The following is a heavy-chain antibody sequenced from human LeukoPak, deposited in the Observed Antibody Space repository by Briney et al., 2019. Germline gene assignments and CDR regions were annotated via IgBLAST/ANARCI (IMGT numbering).Heavy chain of an antibody. J-gene: IGHJ4*02. CDR2: IYYSGST. D-gene: IGHD5-12*01. CDR3: ARLGGRDGYNLLDY. CDR1: GGSISSYY. Sequence: SETLSLTCTVSGGSISSYYWSWIRQPPGKGLEWIGYIYYSGSTNYNPSLKSRVTISEDTSKNQFSLKLSSVTAADTAVYYCARLGGRDGYNLLDYWGQGTLVTVSS. V-gene: IGHV4-59*08.